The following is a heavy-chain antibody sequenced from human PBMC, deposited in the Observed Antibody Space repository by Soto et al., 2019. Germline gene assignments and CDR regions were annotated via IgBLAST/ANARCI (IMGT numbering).Heavy chain of an antibody. V-gene: IGHV3-30*18. CDR3: AKGPSYXDFWSHFDY. CDR1: GFTFSSXX. CDR2: ISYDGSNK. J-gene: IGHJ4*02. Sequence: SCAXXGFTFSSXXXXXVRQAPGKXLXXVAVISYDGSNKXYADSVKGRFTISRDNSKXXXSLQMNSLRAEDTAVYYCAKGPSYXDFWSHFDYWGQGTLVTV. D-gene: IGHD3-3*01.